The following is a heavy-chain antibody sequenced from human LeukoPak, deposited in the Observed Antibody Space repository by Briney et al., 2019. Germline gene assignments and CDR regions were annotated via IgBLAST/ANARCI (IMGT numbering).Heavy chain of an antibody. V-gene: IGHV3-64*01. CDR1: GFTFSNYD. CDR2: ISDNGGST. Sequence: GGSLRLSCAASGFTFSNYDMHWVRRAPGTGLEYVSAISDNGGSTYYSNSVKGRFTISRDNSKNTLYLQMGSLRPEDMVVYYCARAGSSGWYDPWGQGTLVTVSS. J-gene: IGHJ5*02. D-gene: IGHD6-19*01. CDR3: ARAGSSGWYDP.